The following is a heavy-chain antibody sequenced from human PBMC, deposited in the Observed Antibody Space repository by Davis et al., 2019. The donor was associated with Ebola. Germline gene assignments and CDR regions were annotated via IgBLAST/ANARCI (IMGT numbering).Heavy chain of an antibody. J-gene: IGHJ6*02. V-gene: IGHV3-74*01. D-gene: IGHD1-26*01. CDR2: INSDGSNI. CDR3: ARGGIVGATRSYYYGMDV. Sequence: PGGSLRLSCAASGFSFYRYWMHWVRQVPGKGLMWVSHINSDGSNIIYADSVKGRFTISRDNAKNTLYLQMNSLRAEDTAVYYCARGGIVGATRSYYYGMDVWGQGTTVTVSS. CDR1: GFSFYRYW.